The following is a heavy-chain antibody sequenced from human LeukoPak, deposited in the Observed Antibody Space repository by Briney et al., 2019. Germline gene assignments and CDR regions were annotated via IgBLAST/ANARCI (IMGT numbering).Heavy chain of an antibody. D-gene: IGHD6-19*01. V-gene: IGHV4-59*08. Sequence: SETLSLTCTVSGGSISSYFWSWIRQPPGKGLEWIGYIYYTGSTNYNPSLKSRVTMSVDTSKNQFSLKLSSVTAADTAVYYCARIDRAVAGTIDYWGQGTLVTVSS. J-gene: IGHJ4*02. CDR1: GGSISSYF. CDR3: ARIDRAVAGTIDY. CDR2: IYYTGST.